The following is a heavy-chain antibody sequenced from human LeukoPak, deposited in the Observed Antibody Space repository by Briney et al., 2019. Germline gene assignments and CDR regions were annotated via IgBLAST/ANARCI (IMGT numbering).Heavy chain of an antibody. CDR1: GGSLCNFY. D-gene: IGHD2/OR15-2a*01. CDR3: AGTEYNWFDP. V-gene: IGHV4-59*01. J-gene: IGHJ5*02. CDR2: IFYSGST. Sequence: SETLSLTCTLSGGSLCNFYWSWIRQSPGQGLQWIGYIFYSGSTNYNPSLKSRVTISVDTSKNQFSLKLTSVTAADTAVYYCAGTEYNWFDPWGPGTLVTVSS.